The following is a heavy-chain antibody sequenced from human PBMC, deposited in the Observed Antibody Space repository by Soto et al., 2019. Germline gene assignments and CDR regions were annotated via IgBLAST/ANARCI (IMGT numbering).Heavy chain of an antibody. V-gene: IGHV1-2*02. CDR3: VSLQTSGWPGVH. CDR1: GYSFSGYY. Sequence: ASVKVSCKASGYSFSGYYIQWVRQAPVQGPEWLGWIYPNTETTDSSKKFQGRVTMTSDMSTRTVYKELRDLRSDDTAVYYCVSLQTSGWPGVHWGQGTLVTVSS. CDR2: IYPNTETT. J-gene: IGHJ4*02. D-gene: IGHD6-25*01.